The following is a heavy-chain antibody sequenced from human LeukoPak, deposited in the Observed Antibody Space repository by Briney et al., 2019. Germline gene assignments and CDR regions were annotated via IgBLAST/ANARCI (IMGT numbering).Heavy chain of an antibody. CDR3: ARDLPGYSSGHDSSGYLY. CDR2: ISAYNGNT. J-gene: IGHJ4*02. D-gene: IGHD3-22*01. CDR1: GYTFTSYD. V-gene: IGHV1-18*01. Sequence: GASVKVSCKASGYTFTSYDINWVRQATGQGLEWMGWISAYNGNTNYAQKLQGRVTMTTDTSTSTAYMELRSLRSDDTDVYYFARDLPGYSSGHDSSGYLYWGQGTLVTVSS.